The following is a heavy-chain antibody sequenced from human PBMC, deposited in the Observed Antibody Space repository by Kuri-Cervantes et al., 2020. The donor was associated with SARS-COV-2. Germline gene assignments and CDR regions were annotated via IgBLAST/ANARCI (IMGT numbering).Heavy chain of an antibody. J-gene: IGHJ4*02. CDR3: GREYYYGSGRYYGAFDY. D-gene: IGHD3-10*01. Sequence: ASVKVSCKASRYIFTSHNMHWVRQAPGQGLEWMGMLNPSGGSRINTQKFQGRHTMTRDTPTSTVYLELSNLRSDDTALYGCGREYYYGSGRYYGAFDYWGQGTPVTVSS. V-gene: IGHV1-46*01. CDR2: LNPSGGSR. CDR1: RYIFTSHN.